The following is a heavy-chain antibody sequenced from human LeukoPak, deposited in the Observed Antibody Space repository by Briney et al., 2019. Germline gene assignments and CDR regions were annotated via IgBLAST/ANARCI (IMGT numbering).Heavy chain of an antibody. CDR3: ARRMGGELVAFDI. J-gene: IGHJ3*02. Sequence: GGSLRLPCAASGFTFSSYWMNWVRQAPGKGLEWVSYISSSSTTIYFADSVKGRFTISRDNAKNSLYLQMNSLRDEDTAVYYCARRMGGELVAFDIWGQGTMVTVSS. V-gene: IGHV3-48*02. CDR2: ISSSSTTI. D-gene: IGHD1-7*01. CDR1: GFTFSSYW.